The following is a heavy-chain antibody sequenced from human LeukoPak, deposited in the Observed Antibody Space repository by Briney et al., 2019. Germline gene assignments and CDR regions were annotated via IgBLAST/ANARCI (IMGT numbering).Heavy chain of an antibody. CDR1: GDSVSSNSAA. D-gene: IGHD1-26*01. CDR3: ARGEPRGWYFDL. V-gene: IGHV6-1*01. CDR2: TYYRSKWYN. Sequence: SQTLSLTCAISGDSVSSNSAAWNWIRQSPSRGLEWLGRTYYRSKWYNDYAVSVKSRITFNPDTSRNQFSLQLNSVTPEDTAVYYCARGEPRGWYFDLWGRGTLVTVPS. J-gene: IGHJ2*01.